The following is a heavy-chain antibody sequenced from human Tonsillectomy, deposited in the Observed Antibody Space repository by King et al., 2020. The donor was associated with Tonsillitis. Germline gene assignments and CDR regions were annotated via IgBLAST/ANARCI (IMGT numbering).Heavy chain of an antibody. V-gene: IGHV5-51*03. Sequence: QLVQSGAEVKKPGESLEISCKVSGYRFSSYWIGWVRQMPGKGLEWMGIIYPGDSDARYSPSFQGHVTMSVDKSISTAYLQWSSLKASDTAIYYCASGEYDVLTGYYLPADYWGQGTLVTVSS. CDR1: GYRFSSYW. D-gene: IGHD3/OR15-3a*01. CDR3: ASGEYDVLTGYYLPADY. CDR2: IYPGDSDA. J-gene: IGHJ4*02.